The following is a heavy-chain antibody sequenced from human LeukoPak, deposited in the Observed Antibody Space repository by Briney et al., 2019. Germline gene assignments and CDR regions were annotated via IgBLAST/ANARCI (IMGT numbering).Heavy chain of an antibody. CDR1: GFTFSDYY. Sequence: PGGSLRLSWAASGFTFSDYYMSWIRQAPGKGLEWVSYISSSGSTIYYADSVKGRFTISRDNAKNSLYLQMNSLRAEDTAVYYCARAGGEVTPFPYMDVWGKGTTVTVSS. J-gene: IGHJ6*03. V-gene: IGHV3-11*01. CDR2: ISSSGSTI. D-gene: IGHD4-23*01. CDR3: ARAGGEVTPFPYMDV.